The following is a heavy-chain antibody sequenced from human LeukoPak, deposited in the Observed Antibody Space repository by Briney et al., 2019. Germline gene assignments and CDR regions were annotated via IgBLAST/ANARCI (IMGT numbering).Heavy chain of an antibody. D-gene: IGHD3-22*01. Sequence: GGSLRLSCGASGFTFSNYAMSWVRQAPGKGLEWVSAISGSGGSTYYADSVKGRFTISRDNSKNTLYLQMNSLRAEDTAVYYCAKLNYYDSVAAFDIWGQGTMVTVSS. J-gene: IGHJ3*02. CDR2: ISGSGGST. CDR1: GFTFSNYA. V-gene: IGHV3-23*01. CDR3: AKLNYYDSVAAFDI.